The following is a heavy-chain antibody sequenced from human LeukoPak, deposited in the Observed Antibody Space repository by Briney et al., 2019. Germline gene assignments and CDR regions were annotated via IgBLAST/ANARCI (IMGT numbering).Heavy chain of an antibody. Sequence: ASVKVSCKASGYTFTGYYMHWVRQAPGQGLEWMGRINPNSGGTNYAQKFQGRVTMTRDTSISTAYMEMTSLTSDDTAVYWCAIGMMAAGTFDRWGQGTLVTVSS. CDR3: AIGMMAAGTFDR. V-gene: IGHV1-2*06. CDR2: INPNSGGT. D-gene: IGHD6-13*01. CDR1: GYTFTGYY. J-gene: IGHJ4*02.